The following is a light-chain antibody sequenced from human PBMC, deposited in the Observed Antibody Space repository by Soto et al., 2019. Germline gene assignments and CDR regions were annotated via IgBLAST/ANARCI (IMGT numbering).Light chain of an antibody. Sequence: DVQMTQYPSSLSASVGDRVTITFLARQSISSYLNWYQQKPGKAPKLLIYAASTLQSGVPSRFSGSGSGTDFTLTIRSLQREDFATYYCQQSYNTPITFGQGTRLEIK. CDR2: AAS. V-gene: IGKV1-39*01. CDR3: QQSYNTPIT. J-gene: IGKJ5*01. CDR1: QSISSY.